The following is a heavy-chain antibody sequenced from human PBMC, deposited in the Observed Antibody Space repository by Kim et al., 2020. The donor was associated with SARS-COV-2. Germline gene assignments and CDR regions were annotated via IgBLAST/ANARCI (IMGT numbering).Heavy chain of an antibody. J-gene: IGHJ3*02. CDR2: IWSNGISK. D-gene: IGHD1-1*01. CDR1: EFIFSNFA. Sequence: GGSLRLSCASSEFIFSNFAMHWVRQAPGKGLEWVADIWSNGISKFYADSVKGRFTISRDSSKNTLCLQMNSLRAEDTALYYCARELTGTGAFGIWGQGTMVTVSS. CDR3: ARELTGTGAFGI. V-gene: IGHV3-33*01.